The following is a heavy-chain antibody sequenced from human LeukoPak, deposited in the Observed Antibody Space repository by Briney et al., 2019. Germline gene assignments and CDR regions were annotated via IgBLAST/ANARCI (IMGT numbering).Heavy chain of an antibody. J-gene: IGHJ4*02. CDR1: RFTFSSYA. Sequence: GGSLRLSCAASRFTFSSYAMSWVRQAPGKGLEWVSAISGSGGSTYYADSVKGRFTISRDNSKNTLYLQMNSLRAEDTAVYYCAPAVYGSGSYYKSLTSGYWGQGTLVTVSS. CDR2: ISGSGGST. D-gene: IGHD3-10*01. V-gene: IGHV3-23*01. CDR3: APAVYGSGSYYKSLTSGY.